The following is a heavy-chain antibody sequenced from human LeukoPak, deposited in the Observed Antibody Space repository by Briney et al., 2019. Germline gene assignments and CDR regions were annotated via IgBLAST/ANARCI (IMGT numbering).Heavy chain of an antibody. V-gene: IGHV1-18*01. J-gene: IGHJ3*02. CDR2: ISAYNGNT. CDR1: GYTFTSYG. CDR3: AIVVVITKDGAFDI. Sequence: GASVKVSCKASGYTFTSYGISWVRQAPGQGLEWMGWISAYNGNTNYAQKLQGRVTMTTDTSTSTAYMELRSLRSDDTAVYYCAIVVVITKDGAFDIWGQGTMVTVSS. D-gene: IGHD3-22*01.